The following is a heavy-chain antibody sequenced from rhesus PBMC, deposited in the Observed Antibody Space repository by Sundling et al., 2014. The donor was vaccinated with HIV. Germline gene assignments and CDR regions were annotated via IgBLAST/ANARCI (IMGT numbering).Heavy chain of an antibody. CDR1: GFTFSSYA. J-gene: IGHJ4*01. V-gene: IGHV3-103*01. Sequence: EVQLVETGGGLVQPGGSLKFSCTASGFTFSSYAMSWVRQAPGKGLEWVSAINSGGGSTYYADSVKGRFTLSRDNSKNTLSLQMNSLRAEDTAVYYCVRTLAAAGTPDRLHFDYWGQGVLVTVSS. CDR2: INSGGGST. D-gene: IGHD6-25*01. CDR3: VRTLAAAGTPDRLHFDY.